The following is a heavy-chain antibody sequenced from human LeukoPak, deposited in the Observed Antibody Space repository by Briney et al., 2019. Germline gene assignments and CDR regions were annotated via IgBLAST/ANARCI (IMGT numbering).Heavy chain of an antibody. V-gene: IGHV4-61*01. D-gene: IGHD3-22*01. CDR1: GGSISSSSHY. CDR2: IYYSGST. CDR3: ARGGYYDSSGPKPLDY. J-gene: IGHJ4*02. Sequence: PSATLSLTCTVSGGSISSSSHYWSWIRQPPGKVLEWIGYIYYSGSTNYNPSLKSRVTISVDTSKNQFSLKLSSVTAADTAVYYCARGGYYDSSGPKPLDYWGQGTLVTVSS.